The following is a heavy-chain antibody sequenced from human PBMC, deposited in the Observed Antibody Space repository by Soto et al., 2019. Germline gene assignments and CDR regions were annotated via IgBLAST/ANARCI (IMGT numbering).Heavy chain of an antibody. CDR1: GGSISYYY. J-gene: IGHJ4*02. V-gene: IGHV4-59*08. D-gene: IGHD2-8*02. CDR3: ARAPYWLGHVDC. Sequence: QVQLQESGPGLVKPSETLSLTCTVSGGSISYYYWSWIRQPPGGGLEWIGYIYYSGNTNYNPSLKSRVTISIDTSKNQFSLELTSVTDADTAVYHCARAPYWLGHVDCWGQGALVTVSS. CDR2: IYYSGNT.